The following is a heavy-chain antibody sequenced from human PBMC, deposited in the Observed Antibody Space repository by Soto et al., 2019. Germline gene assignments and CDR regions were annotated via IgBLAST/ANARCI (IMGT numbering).Heavy chain of an antibody. J-gene: IGHJ5*02. Sequence: ASVKVSCKASGYTFTSYAMHWVRQAPGQRLEWMGWINAGNGNTKYSQKFQGRVTITRDTSASTAYMELSSLRSEDTAVYYCARAYCISTICSGAPSCLDPWGQGTLVTVSS. V-gene: IGHV1-3*01. CDR2: INAGNGNT. CDR1: GYTFTSYA. CDR3: ARAYCISTICSGAPSCLDP. D-gene: IGHD2-2*01.